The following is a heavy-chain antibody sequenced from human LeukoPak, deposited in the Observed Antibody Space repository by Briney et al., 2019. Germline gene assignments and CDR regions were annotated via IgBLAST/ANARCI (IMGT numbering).Heavy chain of an antibody. CDR1: GGSISSYY. CDR3: ARGQGPSYYDSSGYRNWFDP. D-gene: IGHD3-22*01. CDR2: IYYSGST. V-gene: IGHV4-59*01. Sequence: SETLSLTCTVSGGSISSYYWSWIRQPPGRGLEWIGYIYYSGSTNYNPSLKSRVTISVDTSKNQFSLKLSSVTAADTAVYYCARGQGPSYYDSSGYRNWFDPWGQGTLVTVSS. J-gene: IGHJ5*02.